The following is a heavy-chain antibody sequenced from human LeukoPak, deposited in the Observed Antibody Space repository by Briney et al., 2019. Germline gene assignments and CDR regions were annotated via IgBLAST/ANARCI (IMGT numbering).Heavy chain of an antibody. CDR2: VYSGGST. CDR3: ARVREGGSVWGSYRSSFYTDY. Sequence: SETLSLTCTVSGGSISSYYWSWIRQPAGKGLECIGRVYSGGSTNYNPYLKSRVTMSIDTSKNQFALKLSSVTAADTAVYYCARVREGGSVWGSYRSSFYTDYWGQGTLVTVSS. J-gene: IGHJ4*02. D-gene: IGHD3-16*02. V-gene: IGHV4-4*07. CDR1: GGSISSYY.